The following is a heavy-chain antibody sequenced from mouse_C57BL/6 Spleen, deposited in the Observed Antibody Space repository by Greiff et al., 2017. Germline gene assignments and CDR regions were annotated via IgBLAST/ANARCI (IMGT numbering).Heavy chain of an antibody. Sequence: QVTLKVSGPGILQPSQTLSLTCSFSGFSLSTFGMGVGWIRQPSGKGLEWLAHIWWDDDKYYNPALKSRLPISKDSSKNQVFLQIANVDTADTATYYCAGRVITTVVATGAMDYWGQGTSVTVSS. CDR3: AGRVITTVVATGAMDY. CDR1: GFSLSTFGMG. J-gene: IGHJ4*01. D-gene: IGHD1-1*01. V-gene: IGHV8-8*01. CDR2: IWWDDDK.